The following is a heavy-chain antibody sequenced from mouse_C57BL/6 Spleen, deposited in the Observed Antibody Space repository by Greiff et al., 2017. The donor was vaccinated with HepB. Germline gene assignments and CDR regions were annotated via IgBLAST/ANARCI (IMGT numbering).Heavy chain of an antibody. Sequence: EVKLMESGGGLVKPGGSLKLSCAASGFTFSDYGMHWVRQAPEKGLEWVAYISSGSSTIYYADTVKGRFTISRDNAKNTLFLQMTSLRSEDTAMYYCARGHYGRSYYYAMDYWGQGTSVTVSS. V-gene: IGHV5-17*01. CDR2: ISSGSSTI. CDR1: GFTFSDYG. J-gene: IGHJ4*01. CDR3: ARGHYGRSYYYAMDY. D-gene: IGHD1-1*01.